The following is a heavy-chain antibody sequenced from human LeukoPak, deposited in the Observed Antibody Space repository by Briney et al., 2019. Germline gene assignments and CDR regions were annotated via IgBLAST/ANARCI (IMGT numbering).Heavy chain of an antibody. J-gene: IGHJ4*02. Sequence: PSETLSLTCTVSGGSISSGSYYWGWSRQPPGKGLGWIGIIYYSGSTYYNPSLKSRVTISVDTSKNQFSLKLSSVTAADTAVYYCARGYYYDSSGYYYPPSGWGQGTLVTVSS. V-gene: IGHV4-39*07. CDR1: GGSISSGSYY. D-gene: IGHD3-22*01. CDR2: IYYSGST. CDR3: ARGYYYDSSGYYYPPSG.